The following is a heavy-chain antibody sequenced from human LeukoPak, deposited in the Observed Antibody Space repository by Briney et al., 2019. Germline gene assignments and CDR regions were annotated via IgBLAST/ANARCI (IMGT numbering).Heavy chain of an antibody. V-gene: IGHV3-21*01. Sequence: GGSLRLSCAASGFTFSSYSMNWVRQAPGKGLEWVSSISSSSSYIYYADSVEGRFTISRDNAKNSLYLQMNSLRAEDTAVYYCARAVAGRRDAFDIWGQGTMVTVSS. D-gene: IGHD6-19*01. CDR1: GFTFSSYS. J-gene: IGHJ3*02. CDR2: ISSSSSYI. CDR3: ARAVAGRRDAFDI.